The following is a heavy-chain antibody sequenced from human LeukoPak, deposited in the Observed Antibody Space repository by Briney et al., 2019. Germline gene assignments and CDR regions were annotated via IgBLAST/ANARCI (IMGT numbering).Heavy chain of an antibody. D-gene: IGHD6-19*01. J-gene: IGHJ6*03. CDR1: GFTFSSYG. Sequence: PGGSLGLSCAASGFTFSSYGMHWVRQAPGKGLEWVAVISYDGSNKYYADSVKGRFTISRDNSKNTLYLQMNSLRAEDTAVYYCARAVLRSGWYYYYYYYYMDVWGKGTTVTVSS. V-gene: IGHV3-30*03. CDR2: ISYDGSNK. CDR3: ARAVLRSGWYYYYYYYYMDV.